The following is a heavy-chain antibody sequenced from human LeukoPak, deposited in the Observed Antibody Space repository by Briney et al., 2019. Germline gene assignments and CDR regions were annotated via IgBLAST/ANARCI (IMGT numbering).Heavy chain of an antibody. J-gene: IGHJ3*02. CDR3: ARESHAFDI. CDR1: GFTFSSYA. Sequence: PGRSLRLSCAASGFTFSSYAMHWVRQAPGKGLEWVAVISYDGSNKYYADSVKGRFTISRDNSKNTPYLQMNSLRAEDTAVYYCARESHAFDIWGQGTMVTVSS. V-gene: IGHV3-30-3*01. CDR2: ISYDGSNK.